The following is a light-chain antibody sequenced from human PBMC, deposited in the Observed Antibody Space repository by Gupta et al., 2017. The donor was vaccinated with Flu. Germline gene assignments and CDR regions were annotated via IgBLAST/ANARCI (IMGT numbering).Light chain of an antibody. CDR2: DNN. CDR3: GTWDSSLSAWV. J-gene: IGLJ3*02. V-gene: IGLV1-51*01. Sequence: QSVLTQPPSVSAAPGQKVTISRPGSSSNIGNNYVSWYQQLPGTAPKLLIYDNNKRPSGIPDRFSGSKSGTSATLGITGLQTGDEADYYCGTWDSSLSAWVFGGGTKLTVL. CDR1: SSNIGNNY.